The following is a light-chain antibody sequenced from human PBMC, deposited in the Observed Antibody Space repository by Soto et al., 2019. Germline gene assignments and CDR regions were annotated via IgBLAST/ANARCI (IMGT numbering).Light chain of an antibody. CDR2: KAS. CDR3: QQYHLDAT. V-gene: IGKV1-5*03. CDR1: QTITSD. J-gene: IGKJ1*01. Sequence: IQLPQYRSYLSASVGDRVTITSRASQTITSDVNWYQQKPAKAPKLLIYKASTLGSGDPSRCSGSGSGTEFTLTIISLQPDDFATYYCQQYHLDATFGQGTKVDIK.